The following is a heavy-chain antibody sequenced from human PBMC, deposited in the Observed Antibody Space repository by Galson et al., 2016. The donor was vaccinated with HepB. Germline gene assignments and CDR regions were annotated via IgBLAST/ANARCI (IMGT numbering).Heavy chain of an antibody. D-gene: IGHD3-10*01. V-gene: IGHV1-18*04. CDR1: DYTFSSYG. CDR3: ARDRARPSPLHSYYYYYMDV. Sequence: SVKVSCKASDYTFSSYGISWVRQAPGQGLEWMGWVSSYKSRTQYAQKFQGRLTMTTDTSTSTAYMELRSLTSDDTAIYYCARDRARPSPLHSYYYYYMDVWGQGTTVTVSS. J-gene: IGHJ6*03. CDR2: VSSYKSRT.